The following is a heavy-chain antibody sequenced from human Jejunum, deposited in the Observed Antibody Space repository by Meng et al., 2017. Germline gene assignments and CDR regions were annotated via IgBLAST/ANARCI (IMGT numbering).Heavy chain of an antibody. CDR1: VASISMGNW. D-gene: IGHD6-19*01. CDR2: MYQSGTT. Sequence: LQLSRPGLWHRADTLSLTCAVPVASISMGNWWRWVRQPPGKGLEWIGEMYQSGTTNYNPSLKSRVTILLATSKNQLSLELTSVTAADTAVYYCARHISVTGTRGFDYWAREPWSPSPQ. J-gene: IGHJ4*02. V-gene: IGHV4-4*02. CDR3: ARHISVTGTRGFDY.